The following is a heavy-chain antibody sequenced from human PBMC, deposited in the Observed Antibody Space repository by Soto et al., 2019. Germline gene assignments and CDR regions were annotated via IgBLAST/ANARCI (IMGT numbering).Heavy chain of an antibody. CDR1: GGTFSSYT. D-gene: IGHD2-2*01. CDR3: ARGNWDIVVVPAAIRYYFDY. CDR2: IIPILGIA. Sequence: GASVEVSCKASGGTFSSYTIIWVRQAPGQGLEWMGRIIPILGIANYAQKFQGRVTMTEDTSTDTAYMELSSLRSEDTAVYYCARGNWDIVVVPAAIRYYFDYWGQGTLVTVS. V-gene: IGHV1-69*02. J-gene: IGHJ4*02.